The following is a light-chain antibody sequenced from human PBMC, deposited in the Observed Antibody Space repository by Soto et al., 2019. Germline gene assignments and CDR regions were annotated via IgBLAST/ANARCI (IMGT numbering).Light chain of an antibody. CDR2: GAS. CDR3: QQRYNWPIT. CDR1: QSITNNY. Sequence: EIVLTQSPGTLSLSPGERATLSCRASQSITNNYLAWYQQKPGRAHRLLIYGASSRATGIPDRFSGSGSGTDFTLTISRLEPEDFSVYYCQQRYNWPITFGQGTRLEIK. J-gene: IGKJ5*01. V-gene: IGKV3D-20*02.